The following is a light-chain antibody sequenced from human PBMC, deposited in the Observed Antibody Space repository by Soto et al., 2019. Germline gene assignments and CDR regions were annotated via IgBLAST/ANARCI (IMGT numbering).Light chain of an antibody. CDR1: QGISSA. CDR2: DAS. V-gene: IGKV1-13*02. CDR3: QQFNSYTFT. Sequence: AIQLTQSPSSLSASVGDRVTITCRASQGISSALAWYQQKPGKAPKLLIYDASSLESGVPSRFSGSGSGTDFTLTISSLQPEDFATYYCQQFNSYTFTFGQGTRLEIK. J-gene: IGKJ5*01.